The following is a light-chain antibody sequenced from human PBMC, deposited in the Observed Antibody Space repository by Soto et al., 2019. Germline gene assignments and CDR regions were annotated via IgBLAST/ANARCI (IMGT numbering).Light chain of an antibody. V-gene: IGLV1-47*02. J-gene: IGLJ3*02. CDR2: RND. CDR1: GSNIGSHD. CDR3: VAWDDSLSGRV. Sequence: QPVLTQPPSASGTPGQRVTISCSGSGSNIGSHDVYWYQHLPGTAPKVLIYRNDQRPSGVPDRFSASRSGTSASLAISGLRSEDEADYYCVAWDDSLSGRVSGGGTKLTVL.